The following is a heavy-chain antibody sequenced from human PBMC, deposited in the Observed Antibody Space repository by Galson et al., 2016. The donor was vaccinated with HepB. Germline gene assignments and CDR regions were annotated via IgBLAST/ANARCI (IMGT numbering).Heavy chain of an antibody. CDR2: ISNDGSRT. D-gene: IGHD6-19*01. Sequence: SLRLSCAASGFTFRSYWMHWVRQVPGKGLVWVSRISNDGSRTRYADSVKGRFTISRDNAKNTLYLQMDSLRAGDTALYFCARGSSAAVAGSGAFDIWGHGTMVTVSS. J-gene: IGHJ3*02. CDR1: GFTFRSYW. V-gene: IGHV3-74*01. CDR3: ARGSSAAVAGSGAFDI.